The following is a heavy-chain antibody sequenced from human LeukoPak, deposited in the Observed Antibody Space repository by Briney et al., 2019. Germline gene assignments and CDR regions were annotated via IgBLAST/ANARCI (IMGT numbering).Heavy chain of an antibody. CDR3: ARLRVTTGFDY. CDR2: ICYSGIT. CDR1: DGSITRSSYY. J-gene: IGHJ4*02. D-gene: IGHD2-21*02. Sequence: SETLSLTCTVSDGSITRSSYYWGWIRQTPGEGLDWIGSICYSGITYYNPSLQGRVTMSVDTSKNQCSLKLNSVTVADTAVYYCARLRVTTGFDYWDQGIPVTVSS. V-gene: IGHV4-39*01.